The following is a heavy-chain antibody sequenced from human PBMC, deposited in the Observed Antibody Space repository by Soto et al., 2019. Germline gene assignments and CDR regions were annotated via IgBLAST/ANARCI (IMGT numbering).Heavy chain of an antibody. CDR3: ACGGGYSYGFDY. D-gene: IGHD5-18*01. CDR1: GFTFSSYG. Sequence: GGSLRLSCAASGFTFSSYGMHWVRQAPGKGLEWVAVISYDGSNKYYADSVKGRFTISRDNSKNTLYLQMNSLRAEDTAVYYCACGGGYSYGFDYWGQGTLVTVSS. CDR2: ISYDGSNK. J-gene: IGHJ4*02. V-gene: IGHV3-30*03.